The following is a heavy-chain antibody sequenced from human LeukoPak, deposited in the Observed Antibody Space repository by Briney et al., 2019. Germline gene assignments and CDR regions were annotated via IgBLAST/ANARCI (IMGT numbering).Heavy chain of an antibody. J-gene: IGHJ4*02. CDR3: ARDYCSGGSCKIDY. V-gene: IGHV4-61*08. Sequence: SETLSLTCTVSGGSISSGDYYWSWIRQPPGKGLEWIGYIYYSGSTNYNPSLKSRVTMSVDTSKNQFSLKLSSVTAADTAVYYCARDYCSGGSCKIDYWGQGTLVTVSS. CDR2: IYYSGST. CDR1: GGSISSGDYY. D-gene: IGHD2-15*01.